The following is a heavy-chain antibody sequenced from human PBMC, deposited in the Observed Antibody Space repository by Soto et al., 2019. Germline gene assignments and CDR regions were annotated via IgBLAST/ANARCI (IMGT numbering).Heavy chain of an antibody. D-gene: IGHD5-12*01. Sequence: EVQLLESGGGLVQPGGSLRLSCAASGFTFSSYAMSWVRQAPGKGLEWVSSISSSSSYIYYADSVKGRFTISRDNAKNSLYLQMNSLRAEDTAVYYCAREAVATTRNYYGMDVWGQGTTVTVSS. V-gene: IGHV3-21*01. J-gene: IGHJ6*02. CDR3: AREAVATTRNYYGMDV. CDR2: ISSSSSYI. CDR1: GFTFSSYA.